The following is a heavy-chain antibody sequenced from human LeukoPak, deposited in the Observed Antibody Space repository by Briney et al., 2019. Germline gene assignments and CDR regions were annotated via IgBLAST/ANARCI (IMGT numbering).Heavy chain of an antibody. CDR2: ISGSGGST. V-gene: IGHV3-23*01. D-gene: IGHD6-19*01. CDR1: GFSFRSYA. CDR3: AKGSGAWVAVAEWFDP. Sequence: GGPLRLSCAASGFSFRSYAMTWVRQAPGKGLEWVSAISGSGGSTYYADSVKGRFTISRDDSKNTLYLQMNSLRAEDTAVYYCAKGSGAWVAVAEWFDPWGQGTLVTVSS. J-gene: IGHJ5*02.